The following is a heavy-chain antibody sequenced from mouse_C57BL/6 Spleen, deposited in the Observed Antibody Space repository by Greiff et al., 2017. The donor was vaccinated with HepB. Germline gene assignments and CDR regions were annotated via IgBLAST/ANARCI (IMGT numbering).Heavy chain of an antibody. CDR1: GFTFSDYY. Sequence: EVKVVESGGGLEQPGGSLKLSCAASGFTFSDYYMYWVRQTPEKRLEWVAYISNGGGSTYYPDTVKGRFTISRDNAKNTLYLQMSRLKSEDTAMYYCARQGYGSTFDYWGQGTTLTVSS. J-gene: IGHJ2*01. V-gene: IGHV5-12*01. CDR2: ISNGGGST. D-gene: IGHD1-1*01. CDR3: ARQGYGSTFDY.